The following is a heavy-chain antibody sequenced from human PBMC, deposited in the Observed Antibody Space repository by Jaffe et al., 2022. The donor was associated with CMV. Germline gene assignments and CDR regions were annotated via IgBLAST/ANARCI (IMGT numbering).Heavy chain of an antibody. CDR3: ASFQRLHSSSSFGSFDY. J-gene: IGHJ4*02. CDR1: GGSISSSSYY. CDR2: IYYSGST. Sequence: QLQLQESGPGLVKPSETLSLTCTVSGGSISSSSYYWGWIRQPPGKGLEWIGSIYYSGSTYYNPSLKSRVTISVDTSKNQFSLKLSSVTAADTAVYYCASFQRLHSSSSFGSFDYWGQGTLVTVSS. V-gene: IGHV4-39*01. D-gene: IGHD6-6*01.